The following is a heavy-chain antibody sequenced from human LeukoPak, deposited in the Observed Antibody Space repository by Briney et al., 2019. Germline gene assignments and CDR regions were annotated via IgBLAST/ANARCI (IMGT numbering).Heavy chain of an antibody. D-gene: IGHD5-24*01. V-gene: IGHV4-59*08. CDR3: ARHESKDGYRGFVY. CDR1: GGSMSYYY. Sequence: SETLALTCTVSGGSMSYYYWSWIRQPPGKGLEWIGYIYHSGSTNYNPSPKSRGTISVDRPKKLFSLSLSSMTAADTAVNYGARHESKDGYRGFVYWGQGTLVTISS. CDR2: IYHSGST. J-gene: IGHJ4*02.